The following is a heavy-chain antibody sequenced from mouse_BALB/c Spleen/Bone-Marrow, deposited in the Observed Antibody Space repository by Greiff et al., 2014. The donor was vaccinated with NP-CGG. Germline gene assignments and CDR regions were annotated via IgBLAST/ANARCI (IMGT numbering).Heavy chain of an antibody. D-gene: IGHD2-10*01. V-gene: IGHV1S81*02. CDR3: TRRSLLSDYYSMDY. CDR2: INPSNGGT. CDR1: GYTFTSYY. J-gene: IGHJ4*01. Sequence: QVQLQQSGAELVKPGASVKLSCKASGYTFTSYYLYWVKQRPGQGLEWIGEINPSNGGTNFNERFKSKASLTVDKSSSPAYKQPNSLTSEDSAVYYCTRRSLLSDYYSMDYWGQGTSVTVSS.